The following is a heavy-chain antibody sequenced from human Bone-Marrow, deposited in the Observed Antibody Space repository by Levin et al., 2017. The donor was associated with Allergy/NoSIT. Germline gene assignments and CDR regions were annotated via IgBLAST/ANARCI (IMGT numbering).Heavy chain of an antibody. D-gene: IGHD6-13*01. CDR2: ISYDGSNK. CDR3: ARGGSRGSSWFTPGDY. CDR1: GFTFSSYA. J-gene: IGHJ4*02. Sequence: GGSLRLSCAASGFTFSSYAMHWVRQAPGKGLEWVAVISYDGSNKYYADSVKGRFTISRDNSKNTLYLQMNSLRAEDTAVYYCARGGSRGSSWFTPGDYWGQGTLVTVSS. V-gene: IGHV3-30-3*01.